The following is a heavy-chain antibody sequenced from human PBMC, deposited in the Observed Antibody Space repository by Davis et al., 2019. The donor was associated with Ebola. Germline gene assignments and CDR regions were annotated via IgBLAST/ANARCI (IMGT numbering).Heavy chain of an antibody. CDR3: ARHDIVVVVAAFDY. CDR2: IYYSGST. CDR1: GFTFSSYW. J-gene: IGHJ4*02. D-gene: IGHD2-15*01. V-gene: IGHV4-59*12. Sequence: ESLKISCAASGFTFSSYWMSWIRQPPGKGLEWIGYIYYSGSTNYNPSLKSRVTISVDTSKNQFSLKLNSVTAADTAVYYCARHDIVVVVAAFDYWGQGTLVTVSS.